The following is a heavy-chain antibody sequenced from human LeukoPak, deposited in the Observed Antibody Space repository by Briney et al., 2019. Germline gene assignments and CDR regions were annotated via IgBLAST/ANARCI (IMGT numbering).Heavy chain of an antibody. V-gene: IGHV3-7*01. CDR1: GFTFTSYW. CDR3: ARDATRGGDNDY. J-gene: IGHJ4*02. D-gene: IGHD2-21*02. Sequence: GGSLRLSCAVSGFTFTSYWMSWVRQAPGTGLEWVANINEDGSYKFHADSVKGRLTISRDNSKNSLYLQMSSLRADDTAVYYCARDATRGGDNDYWGQGTRVIVSS. CDR2: INEDGSYK.